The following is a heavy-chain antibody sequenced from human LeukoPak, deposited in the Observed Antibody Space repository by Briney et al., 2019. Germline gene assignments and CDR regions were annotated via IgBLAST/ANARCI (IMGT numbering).Heavy chain of an antibody. Sequence: SETLSLTCTVSGGSIRSYSWGWIRQPPGQPLEWIGYVYYSGSTDYNPSLRSRVTISSDASKNQFSLMLSSVTAADTAVYYCAKDGREYSFDYWGQGTLVTVYS. CDR2: VYYSGST. CDR3: AKDGREYSFDY. J-gene: IGHJ4*02. CDR1: GGSIRSYS. V-gene: IGHV4-59*01.